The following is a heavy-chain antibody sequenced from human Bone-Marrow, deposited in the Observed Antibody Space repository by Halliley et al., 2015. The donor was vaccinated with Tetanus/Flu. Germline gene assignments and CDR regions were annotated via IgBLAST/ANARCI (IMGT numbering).Heavy chain of an antibody. V-gene: IGHV4-59*01. CDR2: IYYSGST. CDR3: SRRQTGNSIYNWFDP. J-gene: IGHJ5*02. Sequence: LSLTCTVSGGSISSYYWNWIRQPPGKGLEWIGYIYYSGSTNYNPSLKSRVTISVDTSKNQFSLRLSSVTAADTAVYYCSRRQTGNSIYNWFDPWGQGTLVTVSS. CDR1: GGSISSYY. D-gene: IGHD7-27*01.